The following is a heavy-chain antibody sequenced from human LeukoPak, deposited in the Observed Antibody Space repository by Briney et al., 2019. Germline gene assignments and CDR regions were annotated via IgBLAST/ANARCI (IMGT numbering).Heavy chain of an antibody. CDR2: IKQDGSEK. D-gene: IGHD5-12*01. CDR1: GFTFSSYW. J-gene: IGHJ6*02. Sequence: PGGSLRLSCAASGFTFSSYWMSWVRQAPGKGLEWVANIKQDGSEKYYVDSVKGRFTISRDNAKNSLYLQMNSLRAEDTAVYYCARAVSGYDYYYYYGMDVWDQGTTVTVSS. CDR3: ARAVSGYDYYYYYGMDV. V-gene: IGHV3-7*01.